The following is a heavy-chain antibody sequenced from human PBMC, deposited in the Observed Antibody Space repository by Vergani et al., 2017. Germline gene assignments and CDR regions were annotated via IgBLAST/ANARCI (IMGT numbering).Heavy chain of an antibody. CDR1: GFTFSSYW. J-gene: IGHJ2*01. D-gene: IGHD3-10*01. CDR2: INSDGSST. Sequence: EVQLVESGGGLVQPGGSLRLSCAASGFTFSSYWMHWVRQAPGKGLVWVSRINSDGSSTSYADSVKGRFTISRDNAKNTLYLQMNSLRAEDTAVYYCAKTPGRGADRTRSYWYFDLWGRGTLVTVSS. CDR3: AKTPGRGADRTRSYWYFDL. V-gene: IGHV3-74*01.